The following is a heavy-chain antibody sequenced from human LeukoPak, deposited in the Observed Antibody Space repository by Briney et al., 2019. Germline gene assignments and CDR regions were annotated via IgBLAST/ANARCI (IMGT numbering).Heavy chain of an antibody. CDR3: ARDFLGGADSDGTDY. D-gene: IGHD2-21*02. J-gene: IGHJ4*02. CDR2: INPNSGGT. V-gene: IGHV1-2*02. Sequence: ASVKVSCKASGYTFTGYYMHWVRQAPGQGLEWMGWINPNSGGTNYAQKFQGRVTMTRDTSISTAYMELSRLRSDDTAVYYCARDFLGGADSDGTDYWGQGTPVTVSS. CDR1: GYTFTGYY.